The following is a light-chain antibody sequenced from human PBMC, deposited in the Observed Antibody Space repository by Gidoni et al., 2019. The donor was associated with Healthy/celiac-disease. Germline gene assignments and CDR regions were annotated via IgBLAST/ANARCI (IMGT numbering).Light chain of an antibody. V-gene: IGKV1-39*01. J-gene: IGKJ2*04. Sequence: DIQMTQSPSSLSVSVGDRVTITCRASQSISSYLNWYQQKPGKDPKLLIYAASSLQSGVPSRFSGSGSGTDFTLTISSLQPEDFATYYCQQSYSTLRSVGQXTKLEIK. CDR1: QSISSY. CDR3: QQSYSTLRS. CDR2: AAS.